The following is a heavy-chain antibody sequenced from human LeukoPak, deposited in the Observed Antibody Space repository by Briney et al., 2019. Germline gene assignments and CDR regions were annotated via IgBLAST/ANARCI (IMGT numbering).Heavy chain of an antibody. CDR1: GGSFSGYY. Sequence: SETLSLTCAVYGGSFSGYYWSWIRQPAGKGLEWIGRIYTSGSTNCNPSLESRVTMSVDTSKNQFSLRLSSVTAADTAVYYCARDPGYYGSGSRGAFDYWGQGTLVTVSS. CDR2: IYTSGST. J-gene: IGHJ4*02. D-gene: IGHD3-10*01. CDR3: ARDPGYYGSGSRGAFDY. V-gene: IGHV4-4*07.